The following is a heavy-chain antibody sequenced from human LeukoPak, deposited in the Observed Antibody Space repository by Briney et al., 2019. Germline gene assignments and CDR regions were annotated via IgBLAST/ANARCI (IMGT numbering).Heavy chain of an antibody. CDR2: IYSGGST. V-gene: IGHV3-66*01. D-gene: IGHD6-13*01. CDR3: AREYSSWYAFDY. Sequence: GGSLRLSCAASGFTVSINYMSWVRQAPGKGLEWVSVIYSGGSTYYADSVKGRFTISRDNSKNTLYLQMNSLRAEDTAVYYCAREYSSWYAFDYWGQGTLVTVSS. CDR1: GFTVSINY. J-gene: IGHJ4*02.